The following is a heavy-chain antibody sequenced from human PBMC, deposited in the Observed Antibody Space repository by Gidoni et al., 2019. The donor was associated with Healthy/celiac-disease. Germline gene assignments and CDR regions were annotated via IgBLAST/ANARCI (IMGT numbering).Heavy chain of an antibody. Sequence: EVQLVESGGGLVKPGGSLRLSCAASGFTFSSYSMNWVREAPGKGLEWGSSISSSGSTIYYADSVKGRFTISRDNAKNSLYLQMNSLRAEDTAVYYCARVPRGDYGGYWGQGTLVTVSS. J-gene: IGHJ4*02. CDR3: ARVPRGDYGGY. V-gene: IGHV3-21*01. CDR2: ISSSGSTI. CDR1: GFTFSSYS. D-gene: IGHD2-21*02.